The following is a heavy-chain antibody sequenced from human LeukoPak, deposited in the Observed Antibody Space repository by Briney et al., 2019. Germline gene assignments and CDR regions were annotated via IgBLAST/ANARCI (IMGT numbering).Heavy chain of an antibody. CDR1: GYSFTSYW. V-gene: IGHV5-51*01. D-gene: IGHD3-10*01. J-gene: IGHJ4*02. CDR2: IYPGDSDT. CDR3: ARLFGASRSYYSYYFDY. Sequence: GESLKISCKASGYSFTSYWLGWVRQVPGKGPEWMGIIYPGDSDTRYSPSFQGQVTMSADKSISTAYLQWSSLKASDTAIYYCARLFGASRSYYSYYFDYWGQGTLVTVSS.